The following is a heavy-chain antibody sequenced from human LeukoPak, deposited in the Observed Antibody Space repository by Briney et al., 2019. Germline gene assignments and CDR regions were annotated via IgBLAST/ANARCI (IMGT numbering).Heavy chain of an antibody. CDR2: ITKSNSI. V-gene: IGHV3-48*01. CDR1: GFTFGDYA. J-gene: IGHJ4*02. Sequence: PGGSLRLSCTASGFTFGDYAMSRFRQAPGKGLEWVSFITKSNSIYYADSVKGRFTISRDNVKNSLYLQMNSLRVEDTAVYYCARQFAYWGQGTLVTVSS. CDR3: ARQFAY.